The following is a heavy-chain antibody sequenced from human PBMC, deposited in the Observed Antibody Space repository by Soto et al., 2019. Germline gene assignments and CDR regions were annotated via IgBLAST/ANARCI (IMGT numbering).Heavy chain of an antibody. V-gene: IGHV3-11*01. Sequence: PGGSLRLSCAASRFTFSDYYMSWIRQAPGKGLEWASYISSSGSTIYYADSVKGRFTISRDNAKNSLYLQMNSLRAEDTAVYYCARVPEYPSYYFDYWGQGTLVTVSS. CDR1: RFTFSDYY. J-gene: IGHJ4*02. D-gene: IGHD6-6*01. CDR2: ISSSGSTI. CDR3: ARVPEYPSYYFDY.